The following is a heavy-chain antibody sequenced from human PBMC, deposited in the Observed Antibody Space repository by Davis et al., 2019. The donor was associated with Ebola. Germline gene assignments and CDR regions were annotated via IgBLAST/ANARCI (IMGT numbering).Heavy chain of an antibody. V-gene: IGHV3-48*04. D-gene: IGHD6-6*01. J-gene: IGHJ4*02. CDR3: ARSRAPGGPADY. CDR1: GFTFSSYS. CDR2: ISRSGVSV. Sequence: GGSLRLSCAASGFTFSSYSMNWVRQAPGKGLEWISYISRSGVSVNYADSVKGRFTISRDNDKESLFLQMNSLRAEDSAVYFCARSRAPGGPADYWGRGTLVTASS.